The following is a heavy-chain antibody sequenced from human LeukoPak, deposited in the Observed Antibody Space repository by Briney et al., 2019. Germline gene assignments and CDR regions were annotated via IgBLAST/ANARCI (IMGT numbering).Heavy chain of an antibody. CDR3: ARGPYGDYDSYYGVDV. CDR1: GFTFSSYA. J-gene: IGHJ6*02. CDR2: ISYDGSNK. D-gene: IGHD4-17*01. V-gene: IGHV3-30-3*01. Sequence: HSGGSLRLSCAASGFTFSSYAMHWVRQAPGKGLEWVAVISYDGSNKYYADSVKGRFTISRDNSKNTLYLQMNSLRVEDTAVYYCARGPYGDYDSYYGVDVWGQGTTVTVS.